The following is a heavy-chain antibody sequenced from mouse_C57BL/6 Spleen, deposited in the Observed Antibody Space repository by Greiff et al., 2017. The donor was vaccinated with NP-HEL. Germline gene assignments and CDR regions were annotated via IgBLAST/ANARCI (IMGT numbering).Heavy chain of an antibody. J-gene: IGHJ4*01. Sequence: EVQLQQSGPELVKPGASVKIPCKASGYTFTDYNMDWVKQSHGKSLEWIGDINPNNGGTIYNQKFKGKATLTVDKSSSTAYMELRSLTSEDTAVYYCARYTSHYYAMDYWGQGTSVTVSS. CDR2: INPNNGGT. V-gene: IGHV1-18*01. CDR1: GYTFTDYN. CDR3: ARYTSHYYAMDY.